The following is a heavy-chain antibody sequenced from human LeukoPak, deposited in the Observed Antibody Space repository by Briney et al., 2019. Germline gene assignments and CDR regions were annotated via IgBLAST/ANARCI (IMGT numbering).Heavy chain of an antibody. D-gene: IGHD4-17*01. V-gene: IGHV1-69*01. J-gene: IGHJ3*02. CDR1: GGTFSSYA. CDR2: TIPIFGTA. Sequence: SVKVSCKASGGTFSSYAISWVRQAPGQGLEWMGGTIPIFGTANYAQKFQGRVTITADESTSTAYMELSSLRSEDTAVYYCASPHDYGDYVYAFDIWGQGTMVTVSS. CDR3: ASPHDYGDYVYAFDI.